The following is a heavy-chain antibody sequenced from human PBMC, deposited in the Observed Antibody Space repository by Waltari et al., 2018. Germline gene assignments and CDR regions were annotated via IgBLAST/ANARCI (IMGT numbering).Heavy chain of an antibody. CDR1: GYTFTSYY. CDR2: INPSGGST. J-gene: IGHJ2*01. Sequence: QVQLVQSGAEVKKPGASVKVSCKASGYTFTSYYMHWVRQAPGQGLEWMGIINPSGGSTSYAQKFQGRVTMTRDTSTSTVYMELSSLRSEDTAVYYCARGDVDTAMVVHWYFDLWGRGTLVTVSS. V-gene: IGHV1-46*03. CDR3: ARGDVDTAMVVHWYFDL. D-gene: IGHD5-18*01.